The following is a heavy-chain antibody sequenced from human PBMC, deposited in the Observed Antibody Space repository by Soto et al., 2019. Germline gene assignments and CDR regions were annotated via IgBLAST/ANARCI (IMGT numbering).Heavy chain of an antibody. Sequence: QVQLVESGGGVVQPGRSLRLSCAASGFTFSSYGRHWVRQAPGKGLEWVAVISYDGSNKYYADSVKGRFTISRDNSKNTLYLQMNSLRAEDTAVYYCAKDRQWRFTWFGTEFDYWGQGTLVTVSS. J-gene: IGHJ4*02. V-gene: IGHV3-30*18. D-gene: IGHD3-10*01. CDR1: GFTFSSYG. CDR3: AKDRQWRFTWFGTEFDY. CDR2: ISYDGSNK.